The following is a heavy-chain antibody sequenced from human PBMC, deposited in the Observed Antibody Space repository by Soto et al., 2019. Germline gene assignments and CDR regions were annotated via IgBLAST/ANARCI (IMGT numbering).Heavy chain of an antibody. CDR3: ARGPRRITIFGVVITSRDYYYYGMDV. J-gene: IGHJ6*02. V-gene: IGHV1-69*13. CDR2: IIPIFGTA. CDR1: GGTFSSYA. D-gene: IGHD3-3*01. Sequence: SVKVSCKASGGTFSSYAISWVRQAPGQGLEWMGGIIPIFGTANYAQKFQGRVTITADESTSTAYMELSSLRSEDTAVYYCARGPRRITIFGVVITSRDYYYYGMDVWGQGTTVTVSS.